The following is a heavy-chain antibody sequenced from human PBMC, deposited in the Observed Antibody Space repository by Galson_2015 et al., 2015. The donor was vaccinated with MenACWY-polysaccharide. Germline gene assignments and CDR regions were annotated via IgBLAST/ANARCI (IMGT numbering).Heavy chain of an antibody. V-gene: IGHV3-23*01. Sequence: SLRLSCAASGFTFSSYAMSWVRQAPGKGLEWVSAISGSGGSTYYPGSVKGRFTISRENAKNSLYLQMNSLRAGDTAVYYCARGYDILTGYYLGNGGMDVWGQGTTVTVSS. CDR2: ISGSGGST. J-gene: IGHJ6*02. D-gene: IGHD3-9*01. CDR3: ARGYDILTGYYLGNGGMDV. CDR1: GFTFSSYA.